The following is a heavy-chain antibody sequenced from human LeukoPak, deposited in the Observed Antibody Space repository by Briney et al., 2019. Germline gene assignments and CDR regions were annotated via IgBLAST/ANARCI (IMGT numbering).Heavy chain of an antibody. J-gene: IGHJ5*01. D-gene: IGHD3-22*01. Sequence: PGGSLRLSCAASGFTFSIYAMSWVRQAPGKGLEWVSSTSSGGDYTYYAGSVKGRFTISRDNSKNTLYLQMNSLRAEDTATYYCAKARPNYYESNGHYYRRDGDSWGQGTLVTVSS. CDR1: GFTFSIYA. CDR3: AKARPNYYESNGHYYRRDGDS. CDR2: TSSGGDYT. V-gene: IGHV3-23*01.